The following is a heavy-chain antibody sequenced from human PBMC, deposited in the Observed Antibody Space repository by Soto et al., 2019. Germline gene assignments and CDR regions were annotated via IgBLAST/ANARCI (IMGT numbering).Heavy chain of an antibody. Sequence: SETLSLTCSVSGASISNFYWSWIRQSAGKGLEWIGRLYTRGTTDYNPSLKSRVTMSIDTSKNRVSLSLTSVTAADTAVYYCAKGGTYYFDSWGQGIVVTV. J-gene: IGHJ4*02. V-gene: IGHV4-4*07. D-gene: IGHD3-16*01. CDR1: GASISNFY. CDR2: LYTRGTT. CDR3: AKGGTYYFDS.